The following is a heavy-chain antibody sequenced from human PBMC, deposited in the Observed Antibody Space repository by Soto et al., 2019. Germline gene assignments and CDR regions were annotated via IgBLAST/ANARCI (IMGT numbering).Heavy chain of an antibody. CDR2: LGDSGRST. CDR3: AKGAMNIWFDP. Sequence: EVQLLESGGGLVQPGGSLRLSCAASGFTFSNYAMTWVRQAPGTGLEWVSALGDSGRSTYYADSVKGRFTISRDNSKNTLYLQINSLRAEDTALYYCAKGAMNIWFDPWGQGTLVTVSS. J-gene: IGHJ5*02. CDR1: GFTFSNYA. D-gene: IGHD1-26*01. V-gene: IGHV3-23*01.